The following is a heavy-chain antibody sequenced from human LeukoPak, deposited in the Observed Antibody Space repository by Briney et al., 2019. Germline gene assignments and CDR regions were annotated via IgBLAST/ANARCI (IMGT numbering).Heavy chain of an antibody. V-gene: IGHV3-72*01. CDR1: GFTFSDHY. J-gene: IGHJ6*03. CDR2: IRNKANSYTT. D-gene: IGHD3-10*01. CDR3: ARTSVGLVREAQTYYYYYMDV. Sequence: GGSLRLSCAASGFTFSDHYIDWVRQAPGKRLEWVGRIRNKANSYTTEYAASVKGRFTISRDDSKNLLYLQLNSLKTEDTAVYYCARTSVGLVREAQTYYYYYMDVWGKGTTVTVSS.